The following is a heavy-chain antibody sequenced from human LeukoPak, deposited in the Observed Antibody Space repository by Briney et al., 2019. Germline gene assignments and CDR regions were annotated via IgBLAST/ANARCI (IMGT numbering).Heavy chain of an antibody. V-gene: IGHV3-23*01. Sequence: PGGSLRLSCAASGFTFTSYAMSWVRQAPGKGLEWVSAISGGGGTTYFADSVKGRFTISRDNSNNTLYLQMNSLRGEDAAVYYCGGFLGYGAAVDLWGQGTLVTVSS. CDR1: GFTFTSYA. CDR2: ISGGGGTT. CDR3: GGFLGYGAAVDL. J-gene: IGHJ4*02. D-gene: IGHD6-13*01.